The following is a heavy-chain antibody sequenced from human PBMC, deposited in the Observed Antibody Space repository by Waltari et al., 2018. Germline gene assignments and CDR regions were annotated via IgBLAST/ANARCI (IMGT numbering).Heavy chain of an antibody. CDR3: ARDRPLIYCSGGSCYSGDYFDY. CDR2: IYTSGST. Sequence: QVQLQESGPGLVKPSQTLSLTCTVSAGSISSGSYYWRWIRQPAGKGLAWIGYIYTSGSTNYNPSLKSRVTISVDTSKNQFSLKLSSVTAADTAVYYCARDRPLIYCSGGSCYSGDYFDYWGQGTLVTVSS. V-gene: IGHV4-61*09. J-gene: IGHJ4*02. CDR1: AGSISSGSYY. D-gene: IGHD2-15*01.